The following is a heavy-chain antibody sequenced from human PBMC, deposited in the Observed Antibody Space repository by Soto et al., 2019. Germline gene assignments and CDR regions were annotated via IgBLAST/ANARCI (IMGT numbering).Heavy chain of an antibody. V-gene: IGHV1-46*04. Sequence: QVQLVQSGAEVKKPGASVRVSCKASGYTFTHYYIHWVRQAPGQGFGWMGIINPNGGITTYEQKLRAGFSMTRDTYTSTVYLELSSMRSDDSAVYYCATSVNSAMAFDYWGQGTLVTVSS. CDR3: ATSVNSAMAFDY. J-gene: IGHJ4*02. D-gene: IGHD5-18*01. CDR1: GYTFTHYY. CDR2: INPNGGIT.